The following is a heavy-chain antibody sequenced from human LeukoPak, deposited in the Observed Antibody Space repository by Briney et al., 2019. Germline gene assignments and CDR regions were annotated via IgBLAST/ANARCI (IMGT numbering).Heavy chain of an antibody. CDR2: IYSGGFT. D-gene: IGHD2-2*01. CDR1: GLTVNSNY. CDR3: AREYPLFHYFDY. Sequence: GGSLRLSCAAAGLTVNSNYMSWVRQAPGKGLEWVSVIYSGGFTYYADSVKGRFIISRDNSKNTLYLQMNSLRAEDTAVYYCAREYPLFHYFDYWGQGTLVTVSS. V-gene: IGHV3-53*01. J-gene: IGHJ4*02.